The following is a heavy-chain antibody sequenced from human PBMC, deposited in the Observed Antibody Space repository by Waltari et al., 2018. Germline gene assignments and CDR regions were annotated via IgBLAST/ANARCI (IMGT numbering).Heavy chain of an antibody. V-gene: IGHV1-69*14. J-gene: IGHJ1*01. Sequence: QVQLVQSGAEVKKPGSSVKVSCKASGGTFSSYAISWVRQAPGQGLEWMGWIIPSFGTANYAQKCQGRVTITADKSTSTAYMELSSLRSEDTAVYYCARKNCSGGSCYTAEYFQHWGQGTLVTVSS. CDR1: GGTFSSYA. CDR3: ARKNCSGGSCYTAEYFQH. CDR2: IIPSFGTA. D-gene: IGHD2-15*01.